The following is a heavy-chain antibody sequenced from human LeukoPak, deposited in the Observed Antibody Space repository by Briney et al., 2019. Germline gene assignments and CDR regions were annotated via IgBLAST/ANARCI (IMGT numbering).Heavy chain of an antibody. J-gene: IGHJ4*02. CDR1: GFTFSSYS. Sequence: GGSLRLSCAASGFTFSSYSMNWVRQAPGKGLGWVSSISSSSSYIYYADSVKGRFTISRDNAKNSLYLQMNSLRAEDTAVYYCARGTKPTRLIAATNDYWGQGTLVTVSS. CDR2: ISSSSSYI. V-gene: IGHV3-21*04. D-gene: IGHD6-25*01. CDR3: ARGTKPTRLIAATNDY.